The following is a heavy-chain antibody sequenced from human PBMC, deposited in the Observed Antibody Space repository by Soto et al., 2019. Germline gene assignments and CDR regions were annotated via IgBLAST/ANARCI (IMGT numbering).Heavy chain of an antibody. CDR3: ARQSRDAFDI. CDR1: GYSFTIYC. V-gene: IGHV5-51*01. Sequence: PGESLKISCDGSGYSFTIYCIGLVRQMPGKGLEWMWIIYPGDSDTRCSPSFQGQVTISADKSISTAYLQWSSLKASDTAMYYCARQSRDAFDIWGQGTMVTVSS. J-gene: IGHJ3*02. CDR2: IYPGDSDT.